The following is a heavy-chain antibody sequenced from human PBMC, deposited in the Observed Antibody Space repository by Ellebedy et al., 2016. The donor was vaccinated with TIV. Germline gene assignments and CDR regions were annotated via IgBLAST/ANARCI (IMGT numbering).Heavy chain of an antibody. Sequence: GGSLRLXCAASGFIFDDYAMHWVRQAPGKGLEWVSGISRNSGSIGYADSVEGRFTISRDNAKNSLYLQMNSLRAEDTALYYCTKGDCSAISCYTFDYWGQGTLVTVSS. CDR2: ISRNSGSI. V-gene: IGHV3-9*01. J-gene: IGHJ4*02. CDR1: GFIFDDYA. D-gene: IGHD2-2*01. CDR3: TKGDCSAISCYTFDY.